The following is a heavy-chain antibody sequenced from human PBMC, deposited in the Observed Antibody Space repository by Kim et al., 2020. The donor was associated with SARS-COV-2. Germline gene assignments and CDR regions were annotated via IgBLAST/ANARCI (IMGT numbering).Heavy chain of an antibody. J-gene: IGHJ3*02. CDR3: ARPLKLTLRTPLDI. D-gene: IGHD1-7*01. V-gene: IGHV4-39*01. Sequence: SETLSLTCTVSGGSISGSDYYWGWIRQPPGKWLEWIGSIFYSGTTYYNPSLRSRVTISVDTSKNQFSLRLSSVTAADTAVYYCARPLKLTLRTPLDIWGQGTVVSVSS. CDR2: IFYSGTT. CDR1: GGSISGSDYY.